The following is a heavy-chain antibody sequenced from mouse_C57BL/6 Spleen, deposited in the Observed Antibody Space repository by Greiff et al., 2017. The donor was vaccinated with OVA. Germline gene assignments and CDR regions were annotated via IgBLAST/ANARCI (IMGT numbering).Heavy chain of an antibody. Sequence: QVQLQESGAELVKPGASVKMSCKASGYTFTEYTIHWVKQRCGRGLEWIGWFYPGSGSIKYNEKFKDKATLTADKSSSTVYMELSRLTSEHSAVYFCARDDDRRVRGAFCDWGPGTTLSVSS. J-gene: IGHJ2*01. D-gene: IGHD2-14*01. V-gene: IGHV1-62-2*01. CDR2: FYPGSGSI. CDR1: GYTFTEYT. CDR3: ARDDDRRVRGAFCD.